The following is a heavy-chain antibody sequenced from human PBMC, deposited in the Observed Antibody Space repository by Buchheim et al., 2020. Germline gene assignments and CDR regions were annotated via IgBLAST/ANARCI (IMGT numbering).Heavy chain of an antibody. D-gene: IGHD1-1*01. V-gene: IGHV4-39*07. J-gene: IGHJ6*01. CDR3: ARGGPRFCADGTCNYGMDV. CDR2: MYYGAST. CDR1: GDSISSATYY. Sequence: QLQLQESGPGLVKPSETLSLTCTVSGDSISSATYYWGWIRQPPGKGLEWIGSMYYGASTYYNPSLKSRVTISVDTSKNQFSLKVTSVTAADTAVYYCARGGPRFCADGTCNYGMDVWGQGTT.